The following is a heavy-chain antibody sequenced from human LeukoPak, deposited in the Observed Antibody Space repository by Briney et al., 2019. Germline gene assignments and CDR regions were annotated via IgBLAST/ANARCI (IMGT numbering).Heavy chain of an antibody. Sequence: GASVKVSCKASGYTFAGYYMHWVRQAPGQGLEWMGWINPNSGGTNYAQKFQGRVTMTRDTSISTAYMELSRLRSDDTAVYYCARDALWFGELSVVFWFDPWGQGTLVTVSS. V-gene: IGHV1-2*02. D-gene: IGHD3-10*01. CDR3: ARDALWFGELSVVFWFDP. CDR2: INPNSGGT. J-gene: IGHJ5*02. CDR1: GYTFAGYY.